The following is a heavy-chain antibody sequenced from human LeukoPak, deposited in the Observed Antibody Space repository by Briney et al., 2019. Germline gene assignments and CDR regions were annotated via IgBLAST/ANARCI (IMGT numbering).Heavy chain of an antibody. D-gene: IGHD3-3*01. CDR1: GFTFSSYS. V-gene: IGHV3-21*01. CDR2: ISSSSSYI. J-gene: IGHJ6*03. CDR3: ARAKAYYDFWSGNPDYYMDV. Sequence: GGSLRLSCAASGFTFSSYSMNWVRQAPGKGLEWVSSISSSSSYIYYADSVKGRFTISRDNAKNSLYLQMNSLRAEDTAVYYCARAKAYYDFWSGNPDYYMDVWGKGTTVTVSS.